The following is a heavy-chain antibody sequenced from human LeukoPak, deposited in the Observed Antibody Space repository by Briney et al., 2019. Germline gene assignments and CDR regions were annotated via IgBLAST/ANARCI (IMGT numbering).Heavy chain of an antibody. CDR1: GGSISRNSYS. CDR2: ISDSGTI. Sequence: TSETLSLTCTVSGGSISRNSYSWGWIRQPPGKGLEWIGSISDSGTIHYNPSLKSRVTILVDTSKKQDSLKVNAVTAADTAVYYCARHVTADNWFDPWGQGTLVTVSS. J-gene: IGHJ5*02. V-gene: IGHV4-39*01. CDR3: ARHVTADNWFDP.